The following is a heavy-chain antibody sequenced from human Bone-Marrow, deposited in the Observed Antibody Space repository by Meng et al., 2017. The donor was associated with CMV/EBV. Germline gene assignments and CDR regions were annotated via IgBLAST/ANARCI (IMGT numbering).Heavy chain of an antibody. CDR1: GFTFSSYA. V-gene: IGHV3-30*14. CDR3: ARDTGKLYYYDGMDV. J-gene: IGHJ6*01. Sequence: GGSLRLSCAASGFTFSSYAMHWVRQAPGKGLEWVAVISYDGSNKYYADSVKGRFTISRDNSKNTLYLQMNSLRAEDTAVYYCARDTGKLYYYDGMDVWGQGTTVTVSS. CDR2: ISYDGSNK. D-gene: IGHD4-11*01.